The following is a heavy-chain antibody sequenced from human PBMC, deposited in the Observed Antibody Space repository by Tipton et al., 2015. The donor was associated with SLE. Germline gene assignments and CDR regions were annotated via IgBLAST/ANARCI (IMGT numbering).Heavy chain of an antibody. D-gene: IGHD3-22*01. Sequence: LRLSCAVSGGSINSGDYSWSWIRQPPGKGLEWIGYIFHSGNAYYNPSLRSRLTMSLDRSNNQFSLKLTSMTAADTAVYHCARGYYESNGYYSFDFWGLGALVTVSS. J-gene: IGHJ4*02. V-gene: IGHV4-30-2*01. CDR1: GGSINSGDYS. CDR2: IFHSGNA. CDR3: ARGYYESNGYYSFDF.